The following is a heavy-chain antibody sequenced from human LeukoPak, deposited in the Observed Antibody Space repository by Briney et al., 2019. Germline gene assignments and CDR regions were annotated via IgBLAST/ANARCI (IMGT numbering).Heavy chain of an antibody. D-gene: IGHD6-6*01. Sequence: GGSLRLSCAASGFTFSSYWMRWLRQAPGKGLEWVANIKQDGSEKYYVDSVEGRFTISRDNAKNSLYLQMNSLRAEDTAVYYCARGIAARLSLDYWGQGTLVTVSS. V-gene: IGHV3-7*01. J-gene: IGHJ4*02. CDR1: GFTFSSYW. CDR3: ARGIAARLSLDY. CDR2: IKQDGSEK.